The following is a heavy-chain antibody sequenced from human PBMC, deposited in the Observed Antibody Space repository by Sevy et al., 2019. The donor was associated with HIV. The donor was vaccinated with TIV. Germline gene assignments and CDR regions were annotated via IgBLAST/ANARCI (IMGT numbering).Heavy chain of an antibody. Sequence: GGSLRLSCAASGFAFYEHSMSWIRQAPGKGLEWVATLFFGCGKINYADSVKGRFTISRDNSKNSFYLQMDNLRVEDTALYYCAREGCSRPHDYWGQGARVTVSS. CDR1: GFAFYEHS. CDR2: LFFGCGKI. J-gene: IGHJ4*02. V-gene: IGHV3-23*01. CDR3: AREGCSRPHDY. D-gene: IGHD2-8*01.